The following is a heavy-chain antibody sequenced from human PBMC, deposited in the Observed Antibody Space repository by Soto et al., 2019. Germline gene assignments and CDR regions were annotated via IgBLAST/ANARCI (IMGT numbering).Heavy chain of an antibody. V-gene: IGHV3-23*01. CDR3: ARVVRYFDAPYGMDF. D-gene: IGHD3-9*01. Sequence: GGSLRHSCAASGFTFSNYAMSWVRQAPGKGLEWVSGIGGSGSNTYYADSVKGRFTISRDNSKNTLFLQMNSLRAEDTAEYYCARVVRYFDAPYGMDFWGQGTTVTVSS. J-gene: IGHJ6*02. CDR1: GFTFSNYA. CDR2: IGGSGSNT.